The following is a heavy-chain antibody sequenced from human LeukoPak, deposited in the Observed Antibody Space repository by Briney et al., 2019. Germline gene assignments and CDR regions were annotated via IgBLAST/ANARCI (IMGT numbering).Heavy chain of an antibody. J-gene: IGHJ4*02. V-gene: IGHV3-7*03. CDR2: IKQDGSEK. CDR3: AGGTGFIIKD. Sequence: QTGGSLRLSSAASGFTFSLYWVNWVRRAPGKGLEWVANIKQDGSEKNYVDSVKGRFTISRDNAKNSLYLQMNNLRVEDTAMYYCAGGTGFIIKDWGQGTLVTVSS. CDR1: GFTFSLYW. D-gene: IGHD3-9*01.